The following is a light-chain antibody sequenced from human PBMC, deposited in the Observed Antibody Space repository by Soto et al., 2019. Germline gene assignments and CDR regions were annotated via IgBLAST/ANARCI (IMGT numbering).Light chain of an antibody. CDR3: QQYYNTPLT. CDR2: WAS. V-gene: IGKV4-1*01. Sequence: DIVMTQFPDSLAMSLGERATINCKSSQSILYSSNNQNHLAWYQQKPGQPPRLLIYWASTRESGVPDRFSGSGSGTDFTLTISSLQAEDVAIYYCQQYYNTPLTFGGGTKVEIK. CDR1: QSILYSSNNQNH. J-gene: IGKJ4*01.